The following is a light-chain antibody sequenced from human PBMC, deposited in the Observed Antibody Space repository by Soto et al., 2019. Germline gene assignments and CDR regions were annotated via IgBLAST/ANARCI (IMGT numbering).Light chain of an antibody. CDR3: SSYTISSTYV. CDR1: SSDVGSYNR. V-gene: IGLV2-18*02. CDR2: DVN. J-gene: IGLJ1*01. Sequence: QSSLTQPPSVSGSPGQSGAISCTGTSSDVGSYNRVSWYQQPPGTAPKLMIYDVNNRPSGVPDRFSGSKSGNTASLTISGLQAEDEADYYCSSYTISSTYVFGSGTKLTVL.